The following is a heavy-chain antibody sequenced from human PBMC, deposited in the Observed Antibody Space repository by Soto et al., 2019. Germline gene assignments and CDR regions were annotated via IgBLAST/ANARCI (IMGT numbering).Heavy chain of an antibody. D-gene: IGHD3-10*01. CDR3: ARDFYGYV. J-gene: IGHJ6*04. Sequence: PGESLKLSLKGSGYSFTRCWISWVRHMPGKSLEWGGGRDPSDSYTHYRQSFQDDVTSSADRSISTAYLLCSSLKPSRTAMCDCARDFYGYVWGKGTTVTVSS. CDR2: RDPSDSYT. CDR1: GYSFTRCW. V-gene: IGHV5-10-1*01.